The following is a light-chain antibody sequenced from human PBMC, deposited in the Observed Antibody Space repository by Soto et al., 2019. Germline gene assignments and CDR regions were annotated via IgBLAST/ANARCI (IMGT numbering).Light chain of an antibody. Sequence: QSALTQPASVYGSPGQSIAISCTGTSSDVGAYDYVSWYQQHPGKAPKVIISDVYNRPSGVSNRFSGSKSGNTASLTISGLQAEDEADYYCGSYTTSGSVIFGGGTKVTVL. CDR3: GSYTTSGSVI. V-gene: IGLV2-14*03. CDR1: SSDVGAYDY. CDR2: DVY. J-gene: IGLJ2*01.